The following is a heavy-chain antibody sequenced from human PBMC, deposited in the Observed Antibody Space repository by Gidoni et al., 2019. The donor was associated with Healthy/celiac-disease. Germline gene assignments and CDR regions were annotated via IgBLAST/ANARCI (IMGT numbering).Heavy chain of an antibody. CDR2: INPNSGGT. Sequence: QVQLVQSGAEVKKPGASVKVSCKASGYTFTGYYMHWVRQAPGHGLEWMGWINPNSGGTNYAQKFQGRVTMTRDMSISTAYMELSRLRSDDTAVYYCARDLSSSSPRHNWFDPWGQGTLVTVSS. CDR1: GYTFTGYY. J-gene: IGHJ5*02. D-gene: IGHD6-6*01. CDR3: ARDLSSSSPRHNWFDP. V-gene: IGHV1-2*02.